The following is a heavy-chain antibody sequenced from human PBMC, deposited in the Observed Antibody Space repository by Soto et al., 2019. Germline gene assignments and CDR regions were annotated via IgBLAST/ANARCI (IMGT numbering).Heavy chain of an antibody. CDR3: ARGHGYGWYLQH. J-gene: IGHJ1*01. Sequence: QVQLQESGPGLVKPSQTLSLTCTVSGCSISSGGYYWSWIRQHPGKGLEWIGYIYYSGSTYYNPSLKSRVIISVGTSKNQFSLKLSSVTAADTAVYYCARGHGYGWYLQHWGQGTLVTVSS. D-gene: IGHD2-8*02. CDR1: GCSISSGGYY. CDR2: IYYSGST. V-gene: IGHV4-31*03.